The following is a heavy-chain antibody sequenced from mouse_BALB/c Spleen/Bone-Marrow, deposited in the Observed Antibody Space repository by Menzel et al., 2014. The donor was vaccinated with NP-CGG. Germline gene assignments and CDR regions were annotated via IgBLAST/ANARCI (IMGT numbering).Heavy chain of an antibody. Sequence: VQLQQSGAELVRPGASVKLSCKASGYTFTSYWINWVKQRPGQGLEWIGNIYPSGSYTNYNQKFKDKATLTVDKSPSTAYMQLSSPTSEDSAVYYCTRRGTGNAMDYWGQGTSVTVSS. D-gene: IGHD3-3*01. V-gene: IGHV1-69*02. CDR1: GYTFTSYW. J-gene: IGHJ4*01. CDR3: TRRGTGNAMDY. CDR2: IYPSGSYT.